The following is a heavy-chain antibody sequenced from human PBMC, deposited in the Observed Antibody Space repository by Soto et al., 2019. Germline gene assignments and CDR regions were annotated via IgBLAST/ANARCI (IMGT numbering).Heavy chain of an antibody. V-gene: IGHV3-30*03. J-gene: IGHJ4*02. CDR3: ARGRGSGWPYDF. D-gene: IGHD6-19*01. CDR1: GFTFSSYG. CDR2: ISYDGSNK. Sequence: GGNLRISCAASGFTFSSYGMHWVRQAPGKGLEWVAVISYDGSNKYYADSVKGRFTISRDNSKNTLYLQMNSLRAEDTAVYYCARGRGSGWPYDFRDQGTLVTVS.